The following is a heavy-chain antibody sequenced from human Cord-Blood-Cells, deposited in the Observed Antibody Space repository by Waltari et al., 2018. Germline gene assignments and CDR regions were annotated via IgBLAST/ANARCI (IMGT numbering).Heavy chain of an antibody. CDR2: INHSGST. CDR1: GGSFSGYY. J-gene: IGHJ4*02. V-gene: IGHV4-34*01. D-gene: IGHD3-3*01. CDR3: ARGSRITIFGVVIIKPFDY. Sequence: QVQLQQWGAGLLKPSETLSLTCAVYGGSFSGYYWSWIRQPPGKGLEWIGEINHSGSTNYNPSLKSRVTISVDTSKNQFSLKLSSVTAADTTVYYCARGSRITIFGVVIIKPFDYWGQGTLVTVSS.